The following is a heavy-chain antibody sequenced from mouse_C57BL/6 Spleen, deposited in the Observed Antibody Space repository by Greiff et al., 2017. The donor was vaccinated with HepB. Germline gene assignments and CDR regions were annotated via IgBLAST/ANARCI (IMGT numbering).Heavy chain of an antibody. Sequence: EVQRVESGGGLVQPKGSLKLSCAASGFSFNTYAMNWVRQAPGKGLEWVARIRSKSNNYATYYADSVKDRFTISRDDSESMLYLQMNNLKTEDTAMYYCVRQGEGFAYWGQGTLVTVSA. CDR2: IRSKSNNYAT. V-gene: IGHV10-1*01. CDR3: VRQGEGFAY. J-gene: IGHJ3*01. CDR1: GFSFNTYA.